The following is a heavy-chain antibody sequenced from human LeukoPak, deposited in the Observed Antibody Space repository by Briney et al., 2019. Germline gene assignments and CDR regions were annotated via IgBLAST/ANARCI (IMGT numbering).Heavy chain of an antibody. V-gene: IGHV3-23*01. CDR3: AKAFGHCTSTSCYNYYYGMDV. CDR2: IRGSGGGT. CDR1: GFTFNSYA. Sequence: GGSLRLSCAASGFTFNSYAMSWVRQAPGKGLEWVSAIRGSGGGTYYADSVKGRFTISRDNSKNTLYLQMNSLRAEDTAVYYCAKAFGHCTSTSCYNYYYGMDVWGQGTTVTVSS. D-gene: IGHD2-2*02. J-gene: IGHJ6*02.